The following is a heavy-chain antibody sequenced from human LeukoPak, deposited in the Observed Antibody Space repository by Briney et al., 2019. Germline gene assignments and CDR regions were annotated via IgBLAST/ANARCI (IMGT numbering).Heavy chain of an antibody. CDR3: ARGGNYYDSSGYYRPFDY. Sequence: SETLSLTCTVSGGSISGYYWSWIRQPPGKGLEWIGYIYYSGSTNYNPSLKSRVTISVDTSKNQFSLKLSSVTAADTAVYYCARGGNYYDSSGYYRPFDYWGQGTLVTVSS. J-gene: IGHJ4*02. D-gene: IGHD3-22*01. V-gene: IGHV4-59*01. CDR2: IYYSGST. CDR1: GGSISGYY.